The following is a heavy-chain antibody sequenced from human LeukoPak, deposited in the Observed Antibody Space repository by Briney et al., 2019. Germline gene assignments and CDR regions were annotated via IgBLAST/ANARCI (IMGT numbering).Heavy chain of an antibody. V-gene: IGHV4-4*07. CDR2: IYTSGST. CDR3: ARDKGDCSSTSCYYWFDP. CDR1: GGSISSYY. J-gene: IGHJ5*02. Sequence: SETLSLTCTASGGSISSYYWSWIRQPAGKGLEWIGRIYTSGSTNYNPSLKSRVTMSVDTSKNQFSLKLSSVTAADTAVYYCARDKGDCSSTSCYYWFDPWGQGTLVTVSS. D-gene: IGHD2-2*01.